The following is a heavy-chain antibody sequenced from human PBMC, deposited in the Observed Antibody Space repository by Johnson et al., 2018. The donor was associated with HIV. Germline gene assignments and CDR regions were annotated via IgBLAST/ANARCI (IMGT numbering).Heavy chain of an antibody. CDR3: ARALGTAVGAFDI. CDR1: GFTFSSYD. CDR2: INWNGDTT. J-gene: IGHJ3*02. D-gene: IGHD4-23*01. V-gene: IGHV3-20*04. Sequence: VQLVESGGGLVQPGGSLRLSCAASGFTFSSYDMHWVRQATGKGLEWVSGINWNGDTTAYADSVKGRFTISRDNAKNSLYLQMNSLRAEDTALYYCARALGTAVGAFDIWGQGTMVTVSS.